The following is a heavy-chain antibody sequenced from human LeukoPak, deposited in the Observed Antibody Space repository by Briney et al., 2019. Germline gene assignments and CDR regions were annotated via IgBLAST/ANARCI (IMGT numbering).Heavy chain of an antibody. V-gene: IGHV4-38-2*01. J-gene: IGHJ4*02. D-gene: IGHD3-3*01. Sequence: PSETLSLTCAVSGYSISSGYYWGWIRQPPGKGLEWIGSIYHSGSTYYNPSLKSRVTISVDTSKNQFSLKLSSVTAADTAVYYCASVRNYDFWSGYPDYWGQGTLVTVSS. CDR2: IYHSGST. CDR3: ASVRNYDFWSGYPDY. CDR1: GYSISSGYY.